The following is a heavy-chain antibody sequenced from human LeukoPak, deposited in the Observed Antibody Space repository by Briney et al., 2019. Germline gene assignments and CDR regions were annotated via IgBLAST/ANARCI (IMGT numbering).Heavy chain of an antibody. Sequence: ASVKVSCKASGYTFTSYAMHWVRQAPGQRLEWMGWINAGNGNTKYSQEFQGGVTITRDTSASTAYMELSSLRSDDTAVYYCARSSGWTDAFDIWGQGTMVTVSS. CDR2: INAGNGNT. CDR3: ARSSGWTDAFDI. V-gene: IGHV1-3*01. J-gene: IGHJ3*02. CDR1: GYTFTSYA. D-gene: IGHD6-19*01.